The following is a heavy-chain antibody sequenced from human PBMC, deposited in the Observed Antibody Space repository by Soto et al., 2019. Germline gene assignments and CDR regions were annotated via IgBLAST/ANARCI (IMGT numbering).Heavy chain of an antibody. CDR2: NYYSGST. J-gene: IGHJ6*02. Sequence: SETLSLTCTVSGGSISRYYWNWIRQPPGKGLEWIGYNYYSGSTDYNPSFKSRVTISVDTSKNQFSLKLNSVTAADTAVYYCARDLWGYCGTDCYPLDVWGQGTTVTVSS. V-gene: IGHV4-59*01. CDR3: ARDLWGYCGTDCYPLDV. D-gene: IGHD2-21*02. CDR1: GGSISRYY.